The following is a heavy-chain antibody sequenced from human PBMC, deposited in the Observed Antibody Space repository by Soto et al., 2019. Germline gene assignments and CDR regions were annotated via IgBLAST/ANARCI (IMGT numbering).Heavy chain of an antibody. CDR3: ARDHGGGGLTLEY. Sequence: QVHLEESGGGLVKPGGSLRLSCTASGFIFSDYYMSWMRQAPGQGLEWVSDISNSGRITHHADSVEGRFTISRDNAKDSLELQMTSLRPEDSAIYYCARDHGGGGLTLEYWGQGTLVTFSS. J-gene: IGHJ4*02. D-gene: IGHD3-16*01. V-gene: IGHV3-11*01. CDR2: ISNSGRIT. CDR1: GFIFSDYY.